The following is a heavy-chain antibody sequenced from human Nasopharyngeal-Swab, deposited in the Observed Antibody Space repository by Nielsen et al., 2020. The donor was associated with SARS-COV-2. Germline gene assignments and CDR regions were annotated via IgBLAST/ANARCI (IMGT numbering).Heavy chain of an antibody. CDR2: ISDSGDDT. CDR1: GFTFSISA. Sequence: GGSLRLSCAASGFTFSISAMSWVRQAPGKGLEWVSSISDSGDDTYYADSVKGRFSISRDNSKNTLDLQMNSLRAEDTAVYYCAKLGDYWGRGMLVTVSS. V-gene: IGHV3-23*01. CDR3: AKLGDY. J-gene: IGHJ4*02.